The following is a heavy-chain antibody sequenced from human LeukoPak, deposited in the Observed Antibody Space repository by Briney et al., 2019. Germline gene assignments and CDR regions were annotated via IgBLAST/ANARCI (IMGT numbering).Heavy chain of an antibody. CDR3: ARDLSGGSLRLNAFDI. Sequence: GASVKVSCEASGYTFTSYYMHWVRQAPGQGLEWMGIINPSGGSTSYAQKFQGRVTMTRDTSTSTVYMELSSLRSEDTAVYYCARDLSGGSLRLNAFDIWGQGTMVTVSS. D-gene: IGHD5-12*01. CDR1: GYTFTSYY. CDR2: INPSGGST. V-gene: IGHV1-46*01. J-gene: IGHJ3*02.